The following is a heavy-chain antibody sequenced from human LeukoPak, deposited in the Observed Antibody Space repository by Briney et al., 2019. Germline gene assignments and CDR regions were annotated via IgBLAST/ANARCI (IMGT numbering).Heavy chain of an antibody. CDR2: IYYSGST. CDR1: GGSISSSSYY. Sequence: PSETLSLTCTVSGGSISSSSYYWGWIRQPPGKGLEWIGSIYYSGSTYYNPSLKSRVTISVDTSKNQFSLKLSSVTAADTAVYYCARGTYYDFWSGYYSFYYFDYWGQGTLVTVSS. D-gene: IGHD3-3*01. V-gene: IGHV4-39*01. J-gene: IGHJ4*02. CDR3: ARGTYYDFWSGYYSFYYFDY.